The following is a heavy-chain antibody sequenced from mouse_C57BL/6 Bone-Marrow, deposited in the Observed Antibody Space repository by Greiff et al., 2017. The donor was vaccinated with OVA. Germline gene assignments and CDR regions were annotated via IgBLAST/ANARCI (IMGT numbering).Heavy chain of an antibody. CDR1: GYTFTSYW. CDR2: IDPSDSYT. CDR3: ARSGALYAMDY. J-gene: IGHJ4*01. D-gene: IGHD3-1*01. V-gene: IGHV1-59*01. Sequence: QVQLKQPGAELVRPGTSVKLSCKASGYTFTSYWMHWVKQRPGQGLEWIGVIDPSDSYTNYNQKFKGKATLTVDTSSSTAYMQLSSLTSEDSAVYYCARSGALYAMDYWGQGTSVTVSS.